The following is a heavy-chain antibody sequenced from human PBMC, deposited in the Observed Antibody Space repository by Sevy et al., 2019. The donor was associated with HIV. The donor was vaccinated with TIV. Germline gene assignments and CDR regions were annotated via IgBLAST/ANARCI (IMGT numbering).Heavy chain of an antibody. V-gene: IGHV3-23*01. Sequence: GGSLRLSCAASGFTFSTYAMTWVRQAPGKGLEWVSVISLSGGDTYYTDSVKGRFTISRDNSKNTLYLQMNSLRAEATAVYYCAKDRVSGTYYTGDFDYWGQGTLVTVSS. J-gene: IGHJ4*02. CDR1: GFTFSTYA. CDR3: AKDRVSGTYYTGDFDY. D-gene: IGHD3-10*01. CDR2: ISLSGGDT.